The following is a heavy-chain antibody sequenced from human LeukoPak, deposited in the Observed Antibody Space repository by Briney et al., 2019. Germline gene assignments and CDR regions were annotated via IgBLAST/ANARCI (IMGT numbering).Heavy chain of an antibody. D-gene: IGHD2-15*01. J-gene: IGHJ4*02. CDR2: INHSGST. Sequence: PSETLSLTCAVSGGSFSGYYWSWIRQPPGKGLEWIGEINHSGSTNYNPSLKSRVTISVDTSKNQFSLKLSSVTAADTAVYYCARDLARGGYVDYWGQGTLVTVSS. V-gene: IGHV4-34*01. CDR1: GGSFSGYY. CDR3: ARDLARGGYVDY.